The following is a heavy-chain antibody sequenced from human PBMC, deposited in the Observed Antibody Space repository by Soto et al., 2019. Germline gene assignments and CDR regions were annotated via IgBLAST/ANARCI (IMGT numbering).Heavy chain of an antibody. D-gene: IGHD4-17*01. Sequence: EVQLVESGGGLVQPGGSLRLSCAGSGFSFINHHMHWVRQAPGKGLEYVSGISASGSTIYYADSVKGRFTISRDNSKNTPFLPKGDMRNEYMAVYYCARVRKTSGDYDYWGQGTLVTVSS. V-gene: IGHV3-64*07. CDR3: ARVRKTSGDYDY. CDR2: ISASGSTI. CDR1: GFSFINHH. J-gene: IGHJ4*02.